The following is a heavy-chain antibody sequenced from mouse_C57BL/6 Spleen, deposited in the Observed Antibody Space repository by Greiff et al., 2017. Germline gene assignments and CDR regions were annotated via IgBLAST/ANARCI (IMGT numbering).Heavy chain of an antibody. Sequence: VKLQESGAELARPGASVKLSCKASGYTFTSYGISWVKQRTGQGLEWIGEIYPRSGNTYYNEKFKGKATLTADKSSSTAYMELRSLTSEDSAVYFCARIIYYDYDDAMDYWGQGTSVTVSS. D-gene: IGHD2-4*01. V-gene: IGHV1-81*01. J-gene: IGHJ4*01. CDR2: IYPRSGNT. CDR3: ARIIYYDYDDAMDY. CDR1: GYTFTSYG.